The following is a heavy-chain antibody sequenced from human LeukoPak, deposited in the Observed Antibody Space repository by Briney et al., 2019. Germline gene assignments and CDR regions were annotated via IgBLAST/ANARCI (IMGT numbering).Heavy chain of an antibody. Sequence: SETLSLTCTVSGGSIGSGSYYWSWIRQPAGKGLEWIGRIYTSGSTNYNPSLKSRVTISVDTSKNQFSLKLSSVTAADTAVYYCAREAWCSSTSCYEVPEYFQHWGQGTLVTVSS. CDR1: GGSIGSGSYY. J-gene: IGHJ1*01. CDR2: IYTSGST. CDR3: AREAWCSSTSCYEVPEYFQH. V-gene: IGHV4-61*02. D-gene: IGHD2-2*01.